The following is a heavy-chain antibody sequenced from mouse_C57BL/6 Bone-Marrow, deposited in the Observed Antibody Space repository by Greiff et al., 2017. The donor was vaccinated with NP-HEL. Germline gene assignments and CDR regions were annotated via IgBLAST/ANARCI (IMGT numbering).Heavy chain of an antibody. Sequence: EVKLMESGGDLVKPGGSLKLSCAASGFTFSSYGMSWVRQTPDKRLEWVATISSGGSYTYYPDSVKGRVTISRDNAKNTLYLQMSSLKSEDTARYDCARLGRGFAYWGQGTLVTVSA. J-gene: IGHJ3*01. CDR1: GFTFSSYG. V-gene: IGHV5-6*01. CDR3: ARLGRGFAY. CDR2: ISSGGSYT.